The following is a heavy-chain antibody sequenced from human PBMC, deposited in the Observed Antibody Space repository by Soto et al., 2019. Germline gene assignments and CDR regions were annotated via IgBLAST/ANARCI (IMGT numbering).Heavy chain of an antibody. Sequence: QLQLQESGPGLVKPSETLSLTCTVSGGSISSSSYYWGWIRQPPGKGLEWIGSIYYSGSTYYNPSLKSRVTISVDTYQNQFPPELSSGTAAGNAVYYCARLPYGEYGDYFDYWGQGTLVTVSS. CDR2: IYYSGST. V-gene: IGHV4-39*01. J-gene: IGHJ4*02. CDR1: GGSISSSSYY. D-gene: IGHD4-17*01. CDR3: ARLPYGEYGDYFDY.